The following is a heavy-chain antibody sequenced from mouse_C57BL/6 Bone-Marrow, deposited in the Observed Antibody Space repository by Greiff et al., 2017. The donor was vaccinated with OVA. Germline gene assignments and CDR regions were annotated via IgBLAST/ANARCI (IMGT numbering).Heavy chain of an antibody. V-gene: IGHV5-9-1*02. Sequence: EVKLVESGEGLVKPGGSLKLSCAASGFTFSSYAMSWVRQTPEKRLEWVAYISSGGDYIYYADTVKGRFAISRDNARNTLYLQMSSLKSEETAMYYCTRDRGYYGSSYDWYFDVWGTGTTVTVSS. CDR2: ISSGGDYI. D-gene: IGHD1-1*01. J-gene: IGHJ1*03. CDR1: GFTFSSYA. CDR3: TRDRGYYGSSYDWYFDV.